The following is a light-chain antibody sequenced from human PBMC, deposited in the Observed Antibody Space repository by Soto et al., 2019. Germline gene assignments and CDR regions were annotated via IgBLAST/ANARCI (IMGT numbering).Light chain of an antibody. V-gene: IGLV2-14*01. CDR2: DVS. Sequence: QSALTQPASVSGSPGQSITISCTGTSSDVGGYNYVPWYQQYPGKAPKLMIYDVSNRPSGVSNRFSGSKSGNTASLTISGLQAEDEADYYCSSYTGSSTLVFGGGTKLTVL. CDR3: SSYTGSSTLV. CDR1: SSDVGGYNY. J-gene: IGLJ2*01.